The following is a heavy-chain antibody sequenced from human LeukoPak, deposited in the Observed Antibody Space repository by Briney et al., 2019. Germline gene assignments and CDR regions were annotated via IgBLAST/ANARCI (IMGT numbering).Heavy chain of an antibody. D-gene: IGHD2-21*02. V-gene: IGHV1-69*04. CDR3: STLGGYCGGDCFFDY. J-gene: IGHJ4*02. CDR2: IIPILGIA. Sequence: SVKVSCKASGGTFSSYAISWVRQAPGQGLEWMGRIIPILGIANYAQKFQGRVTMARDTSTSTVYMELSSLRSEDTAVYYCSTLGGYCGGDCFFDYWGQGTLVTVSS. CDR1: GGTFSSYA.